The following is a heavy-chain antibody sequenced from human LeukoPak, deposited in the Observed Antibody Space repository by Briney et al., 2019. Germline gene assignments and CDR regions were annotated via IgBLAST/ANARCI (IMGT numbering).Heavy chain of an antibody. D-gene: IGHD5-12*01. V-gene: IGHV4-59*02. CDR1: GASVSSYY. CDR3: ARGPLDSGYTYFDY. Sequence: SETRSLTCTVSGASVSSYYWSWIRQPPGKGPEWIGYFSYSGSTNYNPSLKSRVTISVDTSKNQFSLNLSSVTAADTAVYYCARGPLDSGYTYFDYWGQGTLVSVAS. J-gene: IGHJ4*02. CDR2: FSYSGST.